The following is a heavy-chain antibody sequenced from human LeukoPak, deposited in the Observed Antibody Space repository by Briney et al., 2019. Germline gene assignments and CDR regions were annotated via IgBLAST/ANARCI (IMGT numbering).Heavy chain of an antibody. Sequence: GGSLRLSCVASGFSFSTSGMHWVRQSPGKGLDWVAFIRNDGNKKSYAESVKGRFTISRDNAKNTLYLQMNSLRAEDTAVYYCARLSSGYWGQGTLVTVSS. J-gene: IGHJ4*02. D-gene: IGHD3-3*01. CDR3: ARLSSGY. CDR2: IRNDGNKK. CDR1: GFSFSTSG. V-gene: IGHV3-30*02.